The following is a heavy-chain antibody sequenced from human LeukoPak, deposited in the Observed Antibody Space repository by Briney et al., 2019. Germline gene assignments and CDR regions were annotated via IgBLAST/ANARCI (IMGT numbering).Heavy chain of an antibody. V-gene: IGHV3-11*04. J-gene: IGHJ4*02. CDR3: ARGGQGGVKRMTIFGVPYFDY. CDR2: ISSSGSTI. D-gene: IGHD3-3*01. CDR1: GFTFSDYH. Sequence: GGSLRLSCAASGFTFSDYHMSWIRQAPGKGLEWVSYISSSGSTIYYADSVKGRFTISRDNAKNSLYLQMNSLRAEDTAVYYCARGGQGGVKRMTIFGVPYFDYWGQGTLVTVSS.